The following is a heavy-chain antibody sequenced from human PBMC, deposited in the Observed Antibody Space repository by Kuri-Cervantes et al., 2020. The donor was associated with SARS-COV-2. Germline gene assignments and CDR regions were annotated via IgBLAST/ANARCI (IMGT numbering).Heavy chain of an antibody. CDR3: ARVGYCSSTSCRRFDY. J-gene: IGHJ4*02. CDR1: GFTFSSYW. V-gene: IGHV3-7*05. CDR2: IKQDGSEK. D-gene: IGHD2-2*01. Sequence: GGSLRLSCAASGFTFSSYWMSWVRQASGKGLEWVANIKQDGSEKYYVDSVKGRFTISRDNAKNSLYLQMNSLRAEDTAVYYCARVGYCSSTSCRRFDYWGQGTLVTCAS.